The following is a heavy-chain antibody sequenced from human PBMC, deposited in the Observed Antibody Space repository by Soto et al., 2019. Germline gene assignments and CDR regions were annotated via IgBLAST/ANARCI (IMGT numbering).Heavy chain of an antibody. D-gene: IGHD1-26*01. CDR2: IYSGGST. V-gene: IGHV3-53*01. CDR1: GFPVSSNY. Sequence: PGGSLRLSCAASGFPVSSNYMSWVRQAPGKGLEWVSVIYSGGSTYYADSVKGRFTISRDNSKNTLYLQMNSLRAEDTAVYYCARDEVGGDSGSYYYYGIDVWGQGTTDTVSS. J-gene: IGHJ6*02. CDR3: ARDEVGGDSGSYYYYGIDV.